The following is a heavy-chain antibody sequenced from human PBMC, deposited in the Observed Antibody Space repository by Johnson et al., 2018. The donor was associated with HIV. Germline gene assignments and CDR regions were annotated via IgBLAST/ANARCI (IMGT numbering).Heavy chain of an antibody. J-gene: IGHJ3*01. D-gene: IGHD2-8*01. CDR2: IKSKYHDETT. Sequence: VKLVESGGGLVQPEGSLRLSCAASGFTFKNAWMHWVRQAPGKGLEWIGRIKSKYHDETTDYAAPVKGRFAISRDDSKNTVYLQMNSLKAEDTAVYYCTTGSCIDGVCYAFDVWGQGTMVTVSS. CDR3: TTGSCIDGVCYAFDV. CDR1: GFTFKNAW. V-gene: IGHV3-15*01.